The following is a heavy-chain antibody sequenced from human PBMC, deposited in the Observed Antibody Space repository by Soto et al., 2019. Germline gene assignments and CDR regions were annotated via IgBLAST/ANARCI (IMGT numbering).Heavy chain of an antibody. CDR2: IKSKTDGGTT. V-gene: IGHV3-15*07. Sequence: PGASLRLSCAASGFTFSNAWVNWVRQAPGQGLEWVGRIKSKTDGGTTDYAAPVKCRLTISRDDSKTTLYLQMNSLKTEDTAVYYCTTWPAEDYYDNVWGNTALFHYWGQGT. CDR1: GFTFSNAW. J-gene: IGHJ4*02. CDR3: TTWPAEDYYDNVWGNTALFHY. D-gene: IGHD3-16*01.